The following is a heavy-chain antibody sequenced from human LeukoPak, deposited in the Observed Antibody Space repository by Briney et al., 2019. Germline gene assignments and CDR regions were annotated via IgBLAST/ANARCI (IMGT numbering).Heavy chain of an antibody. D-gene: IGHD4-23*01. CDR2: IKEDRTAD. CDR1: GFTVRDFW. J-gene: IGHJ4*02. CDR3: VRGGWELDY. V-gene: IGHV3-7*01. Sequence: GGSLRLSCAASGFTVRDFWMAWVRQAPGKGLEWVAHIKEDRTADYYVDSVKGRFTISKDDGKNSLHLQMNSLRVEDTAVYYCVRGGWELDYWGQGTLVTVSS.